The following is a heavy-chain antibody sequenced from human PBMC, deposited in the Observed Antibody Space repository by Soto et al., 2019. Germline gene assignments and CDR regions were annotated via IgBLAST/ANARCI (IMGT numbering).Heavy chain of an antibody. CDR2: ISAYNGNT. Sequence: QVQLVQSGAEVKKPGASVKVSCKASGYTFTSYGISWVRQAPGQGLEWMGWISAYNGNTNYARKLQGRVTMTTDTSTCQSYMELRSLRSDDTAVYHCAASRDGYKDYWGQGTLVTVSS. J-gene: IGHJ4*02. D-gene: IGHD5-12*01. CDR1: GYTFTSYG. CDR3: AASRDGYKDY. V-gene: IGHV1-18*01.